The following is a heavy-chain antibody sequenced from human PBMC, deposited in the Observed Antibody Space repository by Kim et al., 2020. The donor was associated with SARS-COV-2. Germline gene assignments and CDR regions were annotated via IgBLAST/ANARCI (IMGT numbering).Heavy chain of an antibody. D-gene: IGHD6-19*01. Sequence: GGSLRLSCTASGFTFSNYWMYWVRQAPGKGLVWVSRINSDGTTTSDADSVKGRFSIYRDNAQNTLYLQMNRLGVDDTAVYYCARDVSFIRVSGPGHWGQGTVVIVTS. CDR1: GFTFSNYW. CDR3: ARDVSFIRVSGPGH. J-gene: IGHJ4*02. V-gene: IGHV3-74*01. CDR2: INSDGTTT.